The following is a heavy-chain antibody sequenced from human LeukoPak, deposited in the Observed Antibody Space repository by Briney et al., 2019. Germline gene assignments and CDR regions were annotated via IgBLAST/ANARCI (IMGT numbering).Heavy chain of an antibody. CDR3: ARDRGSSWYTGRDAFDI. J-gene: IGHJ3*02. D-gene: IGHD6-13*01. CDR2: IYYSGST. V-gene: IGHV4-59*01. Sequence: SETLSLTCTVSGGSISSCYWSWIRQPPGKGLEWIGYIYYSGSTNYNPSLNSRVTISVDTSKNQFSLKLSSVTAADTAVYYCARDRGSSWYTGRDAFDIWGQGAMVTVSS. CDR1: GGSISSCY.